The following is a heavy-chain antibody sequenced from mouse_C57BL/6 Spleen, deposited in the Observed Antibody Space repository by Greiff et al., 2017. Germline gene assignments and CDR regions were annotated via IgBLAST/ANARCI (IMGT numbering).Heavy chain of an antibody. D-gene: IGHD1-1*01. CDR2: IYPRSGNT. J-gene: IGHJ1*03. CDR1: GYTFTSYG. V-gene: IGHV1-81*01. CDR3: ARWITTEYFDV. Sequence: QIQLQQSGAELARPGASVKLSCKASGYTFTSYGISWVKQRTGQGLEWIGEIYPRSGNTYYNEKFKGKATLTADKSSSTAYMELRSLTSEDSAVYFCARWITTEYFDVWGTGTTVTVSS.